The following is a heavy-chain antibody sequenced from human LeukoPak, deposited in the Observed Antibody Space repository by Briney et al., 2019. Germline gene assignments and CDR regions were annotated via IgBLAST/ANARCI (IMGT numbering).Heavy chain of an antibody. CDR3: AKGHDYGDS. CDR1: GFTFSSYA. V-gene: IGHV3-23*01. CDR2: ISGSGGGT. Sequence: GGSLRLSCAASGFTFSSYAMSWVRQAPGKGLEWVSGISGSGGGTYYADSVKGRFTISRDNPKNTLYLQMNSLRAEDTAVYYCAKGHDYGDSWGQGTLATVSS. J-gene: IGHJ4*02.